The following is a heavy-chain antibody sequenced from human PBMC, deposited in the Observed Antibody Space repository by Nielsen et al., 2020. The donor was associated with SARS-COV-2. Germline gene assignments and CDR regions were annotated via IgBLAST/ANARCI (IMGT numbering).Heavy chain of an antibody. Sequence: SVKVSCKASGFTFTSSAVQWVRQARGQRLEWIGWIVVGSGNTNYAQKFQERVTITRDMSTSTAYMELSSLRSEDTAVYYCAEGGALVDFWSGYSYYYYGMDVWGQGTTVTVSS. J-gene: IGHJ6*02. CDR3: AEGGALVDFWSGYSYYYYGMDV. D-gene: IGHD3-3*01. CDR2: IVVGSGNT. V-gene: IGHV1-58*01. CDR1: GFTFTSSA.